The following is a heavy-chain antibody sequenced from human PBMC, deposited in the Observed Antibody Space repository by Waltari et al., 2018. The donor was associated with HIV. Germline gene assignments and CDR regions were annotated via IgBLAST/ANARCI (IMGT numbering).Heavy chain of an antibody. Sequence: QLQLQESGPGLVKPSATLSLTCTVSGGSISSSSYYWGWIRPPPGKGLGWIGSIYSSGSTYYNPSLKSRLTISVDTSKNQFSLRLSSVTAADTAVYYCARRWSDDYGETEGSFDYWGQGTLVTVSS. J-gene: IGHJ4*02. CDR1: GGSISSSSYY. CDR2: IYSSGST. D-gene: IGHD4-17*01. CDR3: ARRWSDDYGETEGSFDY. V-gene: IGHV4-39*01.